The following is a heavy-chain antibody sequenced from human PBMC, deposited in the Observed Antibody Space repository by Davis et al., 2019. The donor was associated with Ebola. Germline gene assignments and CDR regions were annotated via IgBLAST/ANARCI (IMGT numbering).Heavy chain of an antibody. Sequence: HTGGSLRLSCAASGFTFSSYWMHWVRQAPGKGLVWVSRINSDGSSTSYADSVKGRFTISRDNAKNTLYLQMNSLRAEDTAVYYCARDPYRIAAAGSGYYYGMDVWGKGTTVTVSS. CDR1: GFTFSSYW. CDR3: ARDPYRIAAAGSGYYYGMDV. D-gene: IGHD6-13*01. J-gene: IGHJ6*04. V-gene: IGHV3-74*01. CDR2: INSDGSST.